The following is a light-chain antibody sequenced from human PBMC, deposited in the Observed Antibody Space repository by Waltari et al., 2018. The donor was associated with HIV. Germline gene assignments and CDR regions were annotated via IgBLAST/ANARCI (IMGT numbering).Light chain of an antibody. V-gene: IGKV3-15*01. CDR2: GAS. Sequence: ETVMTQSPATLSVSPGDGATLPCRASQSVRSTGAWYQQKPGQAPRLLIYGASTRATGVPARFSGSGSGTEFTLTISSLQSEDFAVYYCQQYKNWWTFGQGTKVEIK. CDR1: QSVRST. J-gene: IGKJ1*01. CDR3: QQYKNWWT.